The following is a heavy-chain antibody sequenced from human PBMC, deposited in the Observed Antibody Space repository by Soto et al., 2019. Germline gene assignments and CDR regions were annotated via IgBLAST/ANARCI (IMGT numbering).Heavy chain of an antibody. V-gene: IGHV1-18*01. CDR3: ARMPTYSSSWYGTFDY. Sequence: ASVKVSCKASGYTFTSYGISWVRQAPGQGLEWMGWISAYNGNTNYAQKLQGRVTMTTDTSTSTAYMELRSLRSDDTAVYYCARMPTYSSSWYGTFDYRGQGTLVTVSS. D-gene: IGHD6-13*01. CDR2: ISAYNGNT. CDR1: GYTFTSYG. J-gene: IGHJ4*02.